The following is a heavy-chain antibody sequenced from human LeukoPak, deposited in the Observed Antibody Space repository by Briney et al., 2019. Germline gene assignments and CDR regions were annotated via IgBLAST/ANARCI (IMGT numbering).Heavy chain of an antibody. CDR2: ISSSSSDI. CDR1: GFTFSSYS. D-gene: IGHD6-19*01. J-gene: IGHJ4*02. CDR3: ARLSGWTGASFDY. V-gene: IGHV3-21*01. Sequence: GGSLRLSCAASGFTFSSYSMNWVRQAPGKGLEWVSSISSSSSDIYYADSVKGRFTISRDNAKNSLYLQMNSLRAEDTAVYYCARLSGWTGASFDYWGQGTLVTVSS.